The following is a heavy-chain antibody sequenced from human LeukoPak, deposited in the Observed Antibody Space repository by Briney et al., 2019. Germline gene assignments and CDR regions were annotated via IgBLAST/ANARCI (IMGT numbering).Heavy chain of an antibody. Sequence: ASVKVSCKASGYTFTSYGISWVRRAPGQGLEWMGWISAYNGNTNYAQKLQGRVTMTTDTSTSTAYMELRSLRSDDTAVYYCARDKQFITIFGVADYWGQGTLVTVSS. CDR2: ISAYNGNT. CDR1: GYTFTSYG. CDR3: ARDKQFITIFGVADY. V-gene: IGHV1-18*01. D-gene: IGHD3-3*01. J-gene: IGHJ4*02.